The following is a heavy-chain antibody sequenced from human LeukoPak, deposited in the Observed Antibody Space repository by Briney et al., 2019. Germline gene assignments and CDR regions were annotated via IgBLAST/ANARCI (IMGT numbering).Heavy chain of an antibody. V-gene: IGHV3-30*04. CDR3: AKDLTSKVTMVRGASEGSFDY. CDR1: GFIFNSYA. CDR2: ISYDGSNK. J-gene: IGHJ4*02. Sequence: PGGSLRLSCAASGFIFNSYALHWVRQAPGKGLEWVAVISYDGSNKYYADSVKGRFTISRDNSKNTLYLQMNSLRAEDTAVYYCAKDLTSKVTMVRGASEGSFDYWGQGTLVTVSS. D-gene: IGHD3-10*01.